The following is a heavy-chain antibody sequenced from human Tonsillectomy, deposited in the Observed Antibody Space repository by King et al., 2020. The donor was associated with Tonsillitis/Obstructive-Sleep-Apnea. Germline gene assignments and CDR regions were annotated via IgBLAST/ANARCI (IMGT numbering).Heavy chain of an antibody. V-gene: IGHV5-10-1*01. Sequence: DEQLVESGEEVKKPGESLRISCKGSGYSFTSYWISWVRQMPGKGLEWMGRIDPSDSYTNYSPSFQGHVTISADKSISTAYLQWSSLKASDTAMYYWSSGGFLESYYYMDVWGKGTTVTVSS. CDR1: GYSFTSYW. J-gene: IGHJ6*03. D-gene: IGHD3-3*01. CDR3: SSGGFLESYYYMDV. CDR2: IDPSDSYT.